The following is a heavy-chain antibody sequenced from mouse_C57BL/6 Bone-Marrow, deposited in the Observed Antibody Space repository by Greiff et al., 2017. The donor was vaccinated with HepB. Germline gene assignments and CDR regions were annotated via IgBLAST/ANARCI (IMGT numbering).Heavy chain of an antibody. J-gene: IGHJ3*01. D-gene: IGHD2-4*01. V-gene: IGHV1-50*01. CDR1: GYTFTSYW. CDR3: ARLEYDYVDWFAY. Sequence: VQLQQPGAELVKPGASVKLSCKASGYTFTSYWMQWVKQRPGQGLEWIGEIDPSDSYTNYNQKFKGKATLTVDTSSNTASMQLSSLTSEDSAVYYCARLEYDYVDWFAYWGQGTLVTVSA. CDR2: IDPSDSYT.